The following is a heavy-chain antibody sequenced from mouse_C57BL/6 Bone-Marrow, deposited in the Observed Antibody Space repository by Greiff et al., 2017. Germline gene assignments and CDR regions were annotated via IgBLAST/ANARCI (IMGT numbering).Heavy chain of an antibody. CDR1: GYTFTSYW. Sequence: QVQLQQPGAELVMPGASVKLSCKASGYTFTSYWMHWVKQRPGQGLEWIGEIDPSDSYTNYNPKFKGKSTLTVDKSSSTAYMQLSSLTSEDSAVYYCARGDYYGRPFAYWGQGTLVTVSA. V-gene: IGHV1-69*01. CDR3: ARGDYYGRPFAY. J-gene: IGHJ3*01. CDR2: IDPSDSYT. D-gene: IGHD1-1*01.